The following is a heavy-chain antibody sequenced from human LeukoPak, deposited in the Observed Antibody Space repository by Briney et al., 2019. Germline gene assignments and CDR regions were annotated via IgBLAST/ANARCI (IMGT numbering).Heavy chain of an antibody. V-gene: IGHV1-69*04. D-gene: IGHD3-3*01. CDR1: GGTFSSYA. CDR3: ARESYYDFWSGPYYFDY. J-gene: IGHJ4*02. CDR2: IIPILGIA. Sequence: SVKVSCKASGGTFSSYAISWVRQAPGQGLEWMGRIIPILGIANYAQKFQGRVTITADKSTSTAYMELSSLRSEDTAVYYCARESYYDFWSGPYYFDYWGQGTLVTVSS.